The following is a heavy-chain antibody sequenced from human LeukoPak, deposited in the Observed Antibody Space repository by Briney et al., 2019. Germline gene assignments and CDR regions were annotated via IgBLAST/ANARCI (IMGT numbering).Heavy chain of an antibody. D-gene: IGHD3-10*01. J-gene: IGHJ4*02. Sequence: SETLSLTCAVYGGSFSGYYWSWIRQPPGKGLEWIGRIYTSGSTNYNPSLKSRVTISVDTSKNQFSLKLSSVTAADTAVYYCARASRITMVRGGGGYFDYWGQGTLVTVSS. V-gene: IGHV4-59*10. CDR1: GGSFSGYY. CDR2: IYTSGST. CDR3: ARASRITMVRGGGGYFDY.